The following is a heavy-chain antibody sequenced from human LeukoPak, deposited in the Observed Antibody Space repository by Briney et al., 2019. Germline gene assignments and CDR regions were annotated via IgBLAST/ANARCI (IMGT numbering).Heavy chain of an antibody. D-gene: IGHD3-3*01. J-gene: IGHJ3*02. Sequence: SVKVSCTASGGTFSSYAISWVRQAPGQGLEWMGRIIPILGIANYAQKFQGRVTITADKSTSTAYMELSSLRSEDTAVYYCARGGFWSGYYTEDAFDIWGQGTMVTVSS. V-gene: IGHV1-69*04. CDR3: ARGGFWSGYYTEDAFDI. CDR2: IIPILGIA. CDR1: GGTFSSYA.